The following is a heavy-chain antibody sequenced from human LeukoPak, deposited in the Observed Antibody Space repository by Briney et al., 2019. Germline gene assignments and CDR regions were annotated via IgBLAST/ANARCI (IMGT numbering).Heavy chain of an antibody. Sequence: GGSLRLSCVASGFSFNIHGMSWVRQAPGKGLEWVSRVGGGNDIHYADSVKGRFTGSRDDAKSTVYLQMNSLRVEDTAIYFCAKDATPGNGIWDHIDSWGQGTLVTVSS. J-gene: IGHJ4*02. V-gene: IGHV3-23*01. CDR1: GFSFNIHG. D-gene: IGHD1-1*01. CDR3: AKDATPGNGIWDHIDS. CDR2: VGGGNDI.